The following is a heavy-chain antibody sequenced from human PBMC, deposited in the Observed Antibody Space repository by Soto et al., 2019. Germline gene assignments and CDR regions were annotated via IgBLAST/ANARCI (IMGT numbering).Heavy chain of an antibody. V-gene: IGHV4-30-4*01. CDR3: ARDAFMVRGVGH. CDR2: IYYSGST. J-gene: IGHJ1*01. D-gene: IGHD3-10*01. Sequence: QVQLQESGPGLVKPSQTLSLTCTVSGGSISSGDYYWSWIRQPPGKGLEWIGYIYYSGSTYYNPSLKIRVTISVDTSKTQFSLKLSSVTAADTAVYYCARDAFMVRGVGHWGQGTLVTVSS. CDR1: GGSISSGDYY.